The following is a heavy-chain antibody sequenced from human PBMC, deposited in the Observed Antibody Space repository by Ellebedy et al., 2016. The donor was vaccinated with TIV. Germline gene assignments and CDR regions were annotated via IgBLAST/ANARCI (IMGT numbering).Heavy chain of an antibody. CDR1: GFTFTTYG. CDR2: ISYDGRNK. D-gene: IGHD3-10*01. Sequence: PGGSLRLSCAASGFTFTTYGMHWVRQAPGKGLEWVSVISYDGRNKYYADSVKGRFTVSRDQSKNALYLQMSRLRVEDTAVYYCAKASYGLGSHYFYGLDVWGQGTTVTVSS. V-gene: IGHV3-30*18. CDR3: AKASYGLGSHYFYGLDV. J-gene: IGHJ6*02.